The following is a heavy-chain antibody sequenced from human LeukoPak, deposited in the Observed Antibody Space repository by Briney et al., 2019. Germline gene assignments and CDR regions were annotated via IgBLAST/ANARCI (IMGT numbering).Heavy chain of an antibody. CDR1: GFTVSSNY. J-gene: IGHJ4*02. CDR3: ARATYSSCCDYYFDY. D-gene: IGHD6-19*01. Sequence: PGGSLRLSCAASGFTVSSNYMSWVRQAPGKGLEWVSVIYSGGSTYYADSVKGRFTISRDNSKNTLYLQMNSLIAEDTSVYYCARATYSSCCDYYFDYWGRGTVVTVSS. V-gene: IGHV3-53*01. CDR2: IYSGGST.